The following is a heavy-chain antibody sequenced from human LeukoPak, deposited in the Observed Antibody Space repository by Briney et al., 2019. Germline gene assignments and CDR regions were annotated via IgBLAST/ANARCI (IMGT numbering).Heavy chain of an antibody. CDR2: VDPEDGET. Sequence: ASVKVSCKVSGYTFTDYYMHWVQQAPGKGLEWMGLVDPEDGETIYAEKFQGRVTITADTSTDTAYMELSSLRSEDTAVYYCATQKVVAAPDVVYWGQGALVTVSS. D-gene: IGHD2-2*01. CDR3: ATQKVVAAPDVVY. V-gene: IGHV1-69-2*01. CDR1: GYTFTDYY. J-gene: IGHJ4*02.